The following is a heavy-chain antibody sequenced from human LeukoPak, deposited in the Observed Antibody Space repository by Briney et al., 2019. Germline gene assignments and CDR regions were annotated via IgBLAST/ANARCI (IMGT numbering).Heavy chain of an antibody. CDR1: GYTFTSYG. V-gene: IGHV1-18*01. CDR2: ISAYNGNT. CDR3: ARAALIPTGPYDYVWGSYRQGFDY. D-gene: IGHD3-16*02. Sequence: ASVKVSCKASGYTFTSYGISWVRQAPGQGLEWMGWISAYNGNTNYAQKLQGRVTMTTDTSTSTAYMELSSLRSEDTAVYYCARAALIPTGPYDYVWGSYRQGFDYWGQGTLVTVSS. J-gene: IGHJ4*02.